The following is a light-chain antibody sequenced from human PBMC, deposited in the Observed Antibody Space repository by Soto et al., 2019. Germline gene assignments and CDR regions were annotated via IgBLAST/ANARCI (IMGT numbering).Light chain of an antibody. CDR3: QQTFEAPWT. CDR1: QYINNY. Sequence: DIQMTQSPSSLSASVGDRVTITCRASQYINNYLNWYQQKSGKAPYLLIYGASTLLSGVPSRFSGTFSGTNFTLTISRLQPEDFASYYCQQTFEAPWTFGQGTNV. J-gene: IGKJ1*01. V-gene: IGKV1-39*01. CDR2: GAS.